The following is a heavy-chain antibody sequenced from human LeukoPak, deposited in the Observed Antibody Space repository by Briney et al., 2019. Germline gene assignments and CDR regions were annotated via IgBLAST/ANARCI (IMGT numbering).Heavy chain of an antibody. CDR1: GGSISSYY. V-gene: IGHV4-59*01. CDR2: IYYSGST. D-gene: IGHD4-23*01. CDR3: ARDYGGNHDY. J-gene: IGHJ4*02. Sequence: SETLYLTCTVSGGSISSYYWSWIRQPPGKGLEWIGYIYYSGSTNYNPSLKSRVTISVDTSKNQFSLKLSPVTAADTAVYYCARDYGGNHDYWGQGTLVTVSS.